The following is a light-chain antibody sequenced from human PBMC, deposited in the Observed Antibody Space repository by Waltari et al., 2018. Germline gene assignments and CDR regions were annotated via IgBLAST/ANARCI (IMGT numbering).Light chain of an antibody. CDR2: LVS. CDR3: MQARQTPWT. Sequence: DIVMTQSPLSLSVTPGEPASISCRSSQSLLHSSGNTFLDWYLQKPGQSPQLLIYLVSNRASGVSDRVSGSGSGTDFTLKISRVEAEDVGVYFYMQARQTPWTFGQGTNVEIK. CDR1: QSLLHSSGNTF. J-gene: IGKJ1*01. V-gene: IGKV2-28*01.